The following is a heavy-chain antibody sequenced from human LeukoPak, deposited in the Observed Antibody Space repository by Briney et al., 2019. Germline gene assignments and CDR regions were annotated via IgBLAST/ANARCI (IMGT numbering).Heavy chain of an antibody. CDR3: ARNHRDCSGDRCNVFDH. J-gene: IGHJ4*02. CDR2: ISHSGTI. D-gene: IGHD2-15*01. V-gene: IGHV4-59*08. CDR1: GGSITSYY. Sequence: PSETLSLTCTVPGGSITSYYWSWIRQSPGKGLEWISHISHSGTINYNPSLESRVTISADTSKNQFSLKLSSVTAADTAVYYCARNHRDCSGDRCNVFDHWGQGTLVTVSS.